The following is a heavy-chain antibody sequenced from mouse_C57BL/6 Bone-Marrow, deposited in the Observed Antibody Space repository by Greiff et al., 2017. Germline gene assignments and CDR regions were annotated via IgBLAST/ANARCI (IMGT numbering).Heavy chain of an antibody. Sequence: QVQLQQPGAELVMPGASVKLSCKASGYTFTSYWMHWVKPRPGQGLEWIGEIDPSDSYTNYNQKFKGKSTLTVDKSSSPAYMQLSSLTSEDSAVYYCARPFAYWGQGTLVTVSA. CDR2: IDPSDSYT. CDR1: GYTFTSYW. CDR3: ARPFAY. V-gene: IGHV1-69*01. J-gene: IGHJ3*01.